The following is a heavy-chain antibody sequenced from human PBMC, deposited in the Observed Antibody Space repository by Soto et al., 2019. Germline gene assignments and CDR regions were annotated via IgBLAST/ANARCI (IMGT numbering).Heavy chain of an antibody. CDR2: IKSDGSST. J-gene: IGHJ6*02. Sequence: EVQLVESGGGLVQPGGSLRLSCAASGFTFSSYRMHWVRQAPGKGLVWVSRIKSDGSSTNYADSVKGRFTISRDNAKNTLYLQMNSLRAEDTAVYYCARSGGITIFGVVTFYGMDVWGQGTTVTVSS. CDR3: ARSGGITIFGVVTFYGMDV. V-gene: IGHV3-74*01. CDR1: GFTFSSYR. D-gene: IGHD3-3*01.